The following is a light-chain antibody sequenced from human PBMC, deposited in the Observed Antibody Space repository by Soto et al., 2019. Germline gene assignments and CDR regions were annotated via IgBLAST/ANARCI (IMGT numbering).Light chain of an antibody. CDR2: EVS. J-gene: IGLJ1*01. CDR3: SSYTSSSTLYV. Sequence: QSALTQPASVSGSPGQSTTISCTGTSSDVGGYNYVSWYQRHPGKAPKLMIYEVSNRPSGVSNRFSGSKSGNTASLAISGLQAEDEADYYCSSYTSSSTLYVFGAGTKVTV. V-gene: IGLV2-14*01. CDR1: SSDVGGYNY.